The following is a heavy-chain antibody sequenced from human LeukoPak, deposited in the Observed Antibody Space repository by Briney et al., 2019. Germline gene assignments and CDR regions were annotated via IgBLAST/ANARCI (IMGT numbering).Heavy chain of an antibody. CDR3: AKDYYGSGSFQASHLYYFDY. CDR2: ISWDGGST. CDR1: GFTFDDYT. J-gene: IGHJ4*02. V-gene: IGHV3-43*01. Sequence: PGGSLRLSCAASGFTFDDYTMHWVRQAPGKGLEWVSLISWDGGSTYYADSVKGRFTISRDNSKNSLYLQMNSLRTEDSALYYCAKDYYGSGSFQASHLYYFDYWGQGALVTVSS. D-gene: IGHD3-10*01.